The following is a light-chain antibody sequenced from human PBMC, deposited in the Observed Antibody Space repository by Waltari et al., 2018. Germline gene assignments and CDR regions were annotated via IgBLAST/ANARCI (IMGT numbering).Light chain of an antibody. CDR2: GKN. Sequence: SSELTQDPAVSVALGQTVRITCQGDSLRSYYASWYQQKPGQAPVLVIYGKNNRPSGIPDRFSGSSSGNTASWTITGAQAEDEADYYCNSRDPRVLGGGTKLTVL. CDR1: SLRSYY. J-gene: IGLJ2*01. V-gene: IGLV3-19*01. CDR3: NSRDPRV.